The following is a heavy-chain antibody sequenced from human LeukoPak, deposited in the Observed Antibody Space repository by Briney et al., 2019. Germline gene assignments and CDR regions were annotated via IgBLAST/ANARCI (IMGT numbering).Heavy chain of an antibody. J-gene: IGHJ4*02. Sequence: GGSLRLSCAASGFTFSSYAMTWVRQAPGKGLERVSAISGSGGSTYYADSVKGRFTISRDNSKNTLYLQMNSLRAEDTAVYYCAKDLWSSNYDSSGYYNYWGQGTLVTVSS. CDR1: GFTFSSYA. D-gene: IGHD3-22*01. CDR3: AKDLWSSNYDSSGYYNY. V-gene: IGHV3-23*01. CDR2: ISGSGGST.